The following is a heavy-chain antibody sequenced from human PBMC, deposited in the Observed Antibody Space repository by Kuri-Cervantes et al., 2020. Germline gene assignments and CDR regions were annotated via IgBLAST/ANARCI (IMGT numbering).Heavy chain of an antibody. CDR3: ARATMVRGVITE. CDR2: IYYSGST. V-gene: IGHV4-59*08. D-gene: IGHD3-10*01. Sequence: SETLSLTCTVSGGSISSYYWSWIRQPPGKGLEWIGYIYYSGSTYYNPSLKSRVTISVDTSKNQFSLKLSSVTAADTAVYYCARATMVRGVITEWGQGTLVTVSS. J-gene: IGHJ4*02. CDR1: GGSISSYY.